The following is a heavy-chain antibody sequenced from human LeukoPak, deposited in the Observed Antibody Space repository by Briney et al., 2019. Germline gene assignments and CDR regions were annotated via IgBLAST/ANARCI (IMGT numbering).Heavy chain of an antibody. J-gene: IGHJ6*03. CDR2: ITSGSSYI. CDR3: ARCEVRSQWRGRHYYYMDV. CDR1: GFTFSSYN. V-gene: IGHV3-21*01. Sequence: GGSLRLSCAASGFTFSSYNMNWVRQAPGQGLEWVSSITSGSSYIYYADSVKGRFTISRDNAKSSLYLQMNSLRAEDTAVYYCARCEVRSQWRGRHYYYMDVWGKGTTVTISS. D-gene: IGHD6-19*01.